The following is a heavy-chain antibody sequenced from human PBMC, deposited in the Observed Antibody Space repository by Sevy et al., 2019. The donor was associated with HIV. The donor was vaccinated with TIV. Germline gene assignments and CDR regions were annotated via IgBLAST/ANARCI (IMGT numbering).Heavy chain of an antibody. V-gene: IGHV4-59*12. D-gene: IGHD2-2*02. Sequence: SETLSLTCTVSGGSISHYYWNWIRQPPGKGLEWIGYIYYSGSTTYNPSLKSRVSISVDTSKNHFSLKLGSVTAADTTVYYCARGTYCSRTSCYTSHFDYWGQGTLVTVSS. CDR2: IYYSGST. CDR3: ARGTYCSRTSCYTSHFDY. J-gene: IGHJ4*02. CDR1: GGSISHYY.